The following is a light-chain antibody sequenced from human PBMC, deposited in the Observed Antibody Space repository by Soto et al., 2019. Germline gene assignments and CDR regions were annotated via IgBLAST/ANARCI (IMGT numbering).Light chain of an antibody. Sequence: EIMIAHSLATLSFSPRARGSLXCRASQSVSSYLAWYQQKPGQAPRLLIYGASSRATGIPDRFSGSGSGTDFTLTISGLEPEDFAVYSCQHYDSSPTFGGGTKVDIK. V-gene: IGKV3-20*01. CDR1: QSVSSY. CDR2: GAS. CDR3: QHYDSSPT. J-gene: IGKJ4*01.